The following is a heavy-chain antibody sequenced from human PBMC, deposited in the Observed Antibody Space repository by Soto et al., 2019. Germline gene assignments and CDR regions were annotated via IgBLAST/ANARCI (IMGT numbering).Heavy chain of an antibody. CDR1: GVTSNGNS. V-gene: IGHV3-23*05. D-gene: IGHD2-15*01. CDR3: FRYLRGSSGPSYS. CDR2: IDYSGSFT. Sequence: GESLRLSCEASGVTSNGNSLIWCRQAPGKGTERVTAIDYSGSFTYHADSVRGRFLVSRDNSKNTLFLQMNSLRAEDKALYYFFRYLRGSSGPSYSWGQRTLVIVSA. J-gene: IGHJ4*02.